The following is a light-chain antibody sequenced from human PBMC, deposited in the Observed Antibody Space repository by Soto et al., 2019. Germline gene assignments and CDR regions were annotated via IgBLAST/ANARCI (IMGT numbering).Light chain of an antibody. CDR3: AAWDDSLRGVV. V-gene: IGLV1-47*01. CDR2: RNN. J-gene: IGLJ2*01. CDR1: NSNIGRNY. Sequence: QSVLTQPSSASGTPGQRVTISCSGSNSNIGRNYLYWYQQLPGTAPKLLIYRNNQLPSGVPDRFSCSESCTSVSLAISGLLSEDEAEYYCAAWDDSLRGVVFGGGTKVTVL.